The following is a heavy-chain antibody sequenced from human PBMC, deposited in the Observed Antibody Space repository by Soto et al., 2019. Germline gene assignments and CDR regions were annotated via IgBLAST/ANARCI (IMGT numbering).Heavy chain of an antibody. CDR1: GYTFTSYG. Sequence: ASVKVSCKASGYTFTSYGISWVRQAPGQGLEWMGWISAYNGNTNYAQKLQGRVTMTTDTSTSTAYMELRSLRSDDTAVYYCARDTASAAGGDWFDPWGQGTLVTVSS. J-gene: IGHJ5*02. D-gene: IGHD6-13*01. V-gene: IGHV1-18*01. CDR2: ISAYNGNT. CDR3: ARDTASAAGGDWFDP.